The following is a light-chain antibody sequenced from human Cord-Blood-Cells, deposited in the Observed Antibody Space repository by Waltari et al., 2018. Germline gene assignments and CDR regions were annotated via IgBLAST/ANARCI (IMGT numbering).Light chain of an antibody. V-gene: IGLV1-47*01. J-gene: IGLJ3*02. CDR3: AAWDDSLSGPV. Sequence: QSVLPQPPSASGTPGPRVTISCPASSSTIGSTYVSWYQQLPGTAPKPLIYRNNQRPSGVPDRFSGSKSGTSASLAISGLRSEDEADYYCAAWDDSLSGPVFGGGTKLTVL. CDR1: SSTIGSTY. CDR2: RNN.